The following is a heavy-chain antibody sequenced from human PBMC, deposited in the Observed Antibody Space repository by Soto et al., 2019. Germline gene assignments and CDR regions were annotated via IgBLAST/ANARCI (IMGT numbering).Heavy chain of an antibody. CDR2: ISYDGSNK. V-gene: IGHV3-30-3*01. J-gene: IGHJ4*02. CDR1: GFTFSSYA. Sequence: PGGSLRLSCAASGFTFSSYAMHWVRQAPGKGLEWVAVISYDGSNKYYADSVKGRFTISRDNSKNTLYLQMNSLRAEDTAVYYCARDEYYDILTCIDYWGQGTLGTVSS. D-gene: IGHD3-9*01. CDR3: ARDEYYDILTCIDY.